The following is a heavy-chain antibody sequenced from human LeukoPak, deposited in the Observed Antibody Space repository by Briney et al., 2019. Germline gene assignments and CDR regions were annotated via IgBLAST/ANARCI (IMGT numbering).Heavy chain of an antibody. V-gene: IGHV3-23*01. CDR1: GFTFSSYA. J-gene: IGHJ5*02. Sequence: PGGSLRLSCAASGFTFSSYAMSWVRQAPGKGLEWVSAISGSGGSTYYADSVKGRFTISRDNSKNTLYLQMNSLRAEDTAVYYCAKDYYVSGTLGRFDPWGPGTLVTVSS. CDR3: AKDYYVSGTLGRFDP. CDR2: ISGSGGST. D-gene: IGHD3-10*01.